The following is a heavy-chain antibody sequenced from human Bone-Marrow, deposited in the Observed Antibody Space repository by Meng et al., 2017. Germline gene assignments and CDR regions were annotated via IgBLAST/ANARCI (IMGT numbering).Heavy chain of an antibody. CDR1: GGTFSSYA. D-gene: IGHD6-13*01. CDR2: IIPIFGTA. V-gene: IGHV1-69*01. Sequence: LVQAGGEVKKPGYSVKVSCKASGGTFSSYANSWVRQAPGQGLEWMGGIIPIFGTANYEQKFQGRVTITADESTSTAYMELSSLRSEDTAVYYCARDEDISAAGKLFGDYWGQGTLVTVSS. J-gene: IGHJ4*02. CDR3: ARDEDISAAGKLFGDY.